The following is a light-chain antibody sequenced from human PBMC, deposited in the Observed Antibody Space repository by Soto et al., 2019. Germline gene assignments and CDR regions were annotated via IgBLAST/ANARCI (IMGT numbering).Light chain of an antibody. Sequence: SYELTQPPWVSVAPGQTARITCGGDKIGSKIVHWYRQRPGQAPVAVVFDASDRPSGIPDRISASRSGDTATLTISRVDAGDEADYYCQVWASTDEFFVFGSGTKVTVL. CDR1: KIGSKI. CDR3: QVWASTDEFFV. CDR2: DAS. V-gene: IGLV3-21*02. J-gene: IGLJ1*01.